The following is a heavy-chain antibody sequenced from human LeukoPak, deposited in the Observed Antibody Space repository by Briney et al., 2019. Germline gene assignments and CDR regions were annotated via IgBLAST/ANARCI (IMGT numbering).Heavy chain of an antibody. CDR2: IYYSGST. J-gene: IGHJ4*02. Sequence: SETLSLTCTVSGGSISSYYWSWIRQPPGKGLEWIGYIYYSGSTNYNPSLKSQVTISVDTSKNQFSLKLSSVTAADTAVYYCARYSSGWYEDYWGQGTLVTVSS. CDR1: GGSISSYY. V-gene: IGHV4-59*01. CDR3: ARYSSGWYEDY. D-gene: IGHD6-19*01.